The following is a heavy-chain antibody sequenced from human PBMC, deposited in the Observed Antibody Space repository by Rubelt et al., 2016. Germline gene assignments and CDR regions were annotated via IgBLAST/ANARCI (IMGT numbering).Heavy chain of an antibody. CDR2: IREDGSEK. CDR3: AREWKYQREGMDV. J-gene: IGHJ6*02. CDR1: GFTFGRYW. V-gene: IGHV3-7*01. Sequence: LVQHGGSLRLSCAASGFTFGRYWMNWFRQAPGKGLEWVANIREDGSEKNYVDSVKGRFTISRDNAKNSLYLQMNSLRAEDTAVYYCAREWKYQREGMDVWGQGTTVTVSS. D-gene: IGHD2-2*01.